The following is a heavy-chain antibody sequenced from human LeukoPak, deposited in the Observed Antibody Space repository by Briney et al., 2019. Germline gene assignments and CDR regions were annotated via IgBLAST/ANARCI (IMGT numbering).Heavy chain of an antibody. Sequence: PGGSLRLSCAASEFSLSGYGMHWVRQAPGKGLEWVAVISYDGSKKYYADSVKGRFTISRDNPKNTQYLEMNSLKAEDTAVYYCARVRAAHYYDYWGQGTLITVSS. J-gene: IGHJ4*02. D-gene: IGHD6-6*01. CDR1: EFSLSGYG. CDR3: ARVRAAHYYDY. V-gene: IGHV3-30-3*01. CDR2: ISYDGSKK.